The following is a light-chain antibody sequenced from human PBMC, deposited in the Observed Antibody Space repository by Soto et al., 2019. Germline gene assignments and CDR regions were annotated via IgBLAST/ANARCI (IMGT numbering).Light chain of an antibody. CDR1: QGISSW. CDR3: QQADSFPLT. Sequence: DIQMTQSPSSVSASIGDRVTITCRASQGISSWVAWYQQQPGKAPKLLIYTASSLQSGVPSRFSGSGSGTDFTLTITSLQPEDFATYYCQQADSFPLTFGPGTKVDLK. J-gene: IGKJ3*01. CDR2: TAS. V-gene: IGKV1-12*01.